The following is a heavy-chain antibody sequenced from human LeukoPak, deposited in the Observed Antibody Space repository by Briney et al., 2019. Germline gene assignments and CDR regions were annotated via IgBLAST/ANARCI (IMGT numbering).Heavy chain of an antibody. CDR1: GYTFTNYG. V-gene: IGHV1-18*01. CDR3: ATDSGSYTYYFDY. CDR2: VSAYNGNT. J-gene: IGHJ4*02. Sequence: ASVKVSCKASGYTFTNYGTSWVRQAPGQGLEWMGWVSAYNGNTNYAQKFQGRVTMTEDTSTDTAYMELSSLRSEDTAVYYCATDSGSYTYYFDYWGQGTLVTVSS. D-gene: IGHD1-26*01.